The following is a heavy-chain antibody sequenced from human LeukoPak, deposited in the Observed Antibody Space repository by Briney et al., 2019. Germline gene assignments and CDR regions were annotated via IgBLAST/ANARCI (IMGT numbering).Heavy chain of an antibody. CDR1: GFTFSSYA. V-gene: IGHV3-23*01. Sequence: PGGSLRLSCAASGFTFSSYAMSWVRQAPGKGLEWVSAISGSGGNTYYADSVKGRFTISRDNSKKTLYLQMNSLRAEDTAVYYCAKDILTGPHYFDYWGQGTLDTVSS. CDR2: ISGSGGNT. J-gene: IGHJ4*02. CDR3: AKDILTGPHYFDY. D-gene: IGHD3-9*01.